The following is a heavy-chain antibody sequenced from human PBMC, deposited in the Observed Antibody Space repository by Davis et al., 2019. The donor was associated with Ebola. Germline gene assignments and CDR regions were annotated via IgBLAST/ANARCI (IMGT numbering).Heavy chain of an antibody. CDR3: ARAPYYYDVSGFYVDY. Sequence: GGSLRLSCKGSGYTFTRYWIVWVRQMPGKGLEWMGIIYPGDSDTRYSPSFLGQVIFSAVKSISTAYLQWSSLKASDTATYYCARAPYYYDVSGFYVDYWGQGTLVTVSS. CDR1: GYTFTRYW. CDR2: IYPGDSDT. J-gene: IGHJ4*02. V-gene: IGHV5-51*01. D-gene: IGHD3-22*01.